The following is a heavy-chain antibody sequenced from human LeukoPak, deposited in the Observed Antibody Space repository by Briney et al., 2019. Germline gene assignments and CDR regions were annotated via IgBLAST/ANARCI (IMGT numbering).Heavy chain of an antibody. CDR2: INHSGSA. CDR1: GGSFSGYY. D-gene: IGHD5-18*01. J-gene: IGHJ4*02. Sequence: SETLSLTCAVYGGSFSGYYWSWIRQPPGKGLEWIGEINHSGSANYNPSLKSRVTISVDTSKNQFSLKLSSVTAADTAVYYCARMVSFDYWGQGTLGTVSS. CDR3: ARMVSFDY. V-gene: IGHV4-34*01.